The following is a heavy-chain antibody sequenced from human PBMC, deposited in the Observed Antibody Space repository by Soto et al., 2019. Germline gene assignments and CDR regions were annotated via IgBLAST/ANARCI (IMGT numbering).Heavy chain of an antibody. J-gene: IGHJ6*02. CDR3: ASSIAAAGTVYYYGMDV. CDR1: GGSISSSSYY. V-gene: IGHV4-39*07. D-gene: IGHD6-13*01. Sequence: PSETLSLTCTVSGGSISSSSYYWGWIRQPPGKVLEWIGSIYYSGSTYYNPSLKSRVTISVDTSKNQFFLKLSSVTAADTAVYYCASSIAAAGTVYYYGMDVWGQGTTVT. CDR2: IYYSGST.